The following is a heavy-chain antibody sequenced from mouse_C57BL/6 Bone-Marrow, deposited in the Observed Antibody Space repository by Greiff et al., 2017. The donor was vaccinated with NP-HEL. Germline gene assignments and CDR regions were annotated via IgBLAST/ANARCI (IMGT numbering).Heavy chain of an antibody. V-gene: IGHV1-82*01. CDR2: IYPGDGDT. Sequence: QVQLQHSGPELVKPGASVKISCKASGYAFSSSWMNWVKQRPGKGLEWIGRIYPGDGDTNYNGKFKGKATLTADKSSSTAYMQLSSLTSEDSAVYFCARRRLDAMDYWGQGTSVTASS. CDR3: ARRRLDAMDY. CDR1: GYAFSSSW. J-gene: IGHJ4*01. D-gene: IGHD3-2*02.